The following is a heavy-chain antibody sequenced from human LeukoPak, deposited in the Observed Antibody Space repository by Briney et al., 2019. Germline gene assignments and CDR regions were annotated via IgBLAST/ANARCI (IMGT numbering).Heavy chain of an antibody. D-gene: IGHD3-3*01. CDR1: GGSISSSSYY. J-gene: IGHJ6*03. Sequence: SETLSLTCTVSGGSISSSSYYWGWIRQPPGQGLEWIVSIYYSGSTYYNPSLKSRVTISVDTSKNQFSLKLSSVTAADTAVYYCARIQAPYYDFWSGYYENYMDVWGKGTTVTVSS. CDR3: ARIQAPYYDFWSGYYENYMDV. CDR2: IYYSGST. V-gene: IGHV4-39*01.